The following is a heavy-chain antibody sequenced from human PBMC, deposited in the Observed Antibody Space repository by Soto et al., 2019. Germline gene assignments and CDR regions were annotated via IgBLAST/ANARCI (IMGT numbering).Heavy chain of an antibody. V-gene: IGHV4-31*03. CDR3: ARSDTAMKNWFDP. D-gene: IGHD5-18*01. J-gene: IGHJ5*02. CDR2: IYYSGST. Sequence: PSETLSLTCTVSGGSISSGGYYWSWIRQHPGKGLEWIGYIYYSGSTYYNPSPKSRVTISVDTSKNQFSLKLSSVTAADTAVYYCARSDTAMKNWFDPWGQGTLVTVSS. CDR1: GGSISSGGYY.